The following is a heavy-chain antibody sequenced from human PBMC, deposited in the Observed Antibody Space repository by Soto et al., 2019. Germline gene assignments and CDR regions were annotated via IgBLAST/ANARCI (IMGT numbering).Heavy chain of an antibody. CDR2: INPNSGGT. J-gene: IGHJ6*02. CDR1: GYTFTGYY. Sequence: ASVKVSCKASGYTFTGYYMHWVRQAPGQGLEWMGWINPNSGGTNYAQKFQGWVTMTRDTSISTAYMELSRLRSDDTAVYYCARDIRAYGEIPGTYGMDVWGQGTTVTVSS. V-gene: IGHV1-2*04. CDR3: ARDIRAYGEIPGTYGMDV. D-gene: IGHD4-17*01.